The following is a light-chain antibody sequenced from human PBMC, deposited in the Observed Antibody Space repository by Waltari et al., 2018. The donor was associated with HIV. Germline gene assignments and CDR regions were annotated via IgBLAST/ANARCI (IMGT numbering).Light chain of an antibody. J-gene: IGKJ1*01. Sequence: DIQMTQSPSTLSASVGDRVTITCRASQSISTWLAWYQQKTGRGPNLLIYEASTVESGVPSRFSGSGSGTEVTLTISSLQPDDFATYYCQQYHDYWTFGQGTKVEIK. CDR1: QSISTW. CDR3: QQYHDYWT. CDR2: EAS. V-gene: IGKV1-5*03.